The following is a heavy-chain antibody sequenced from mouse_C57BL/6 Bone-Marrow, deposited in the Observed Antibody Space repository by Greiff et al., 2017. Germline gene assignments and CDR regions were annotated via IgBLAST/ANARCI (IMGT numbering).Heavy chain of an antibody. CDR3: ARFATVVVDY. D-gene: IGHD1-1*01. V-gene: IGHV1-26*01. Sequence: EVQLQQSGPELVKPGASVNISCKASGYTFTDYYMNWVHQSHGKSLEWIGDINSNYGGSSSNQKFKGKATLTVDKYSSTAYMELRSLTSEDSADYYCARFATVVVDYWGQGTTLTVSS. J-gene: IGHJ2*01. CDR1: GYTFTDYY. CDR2: INSNYGGS.